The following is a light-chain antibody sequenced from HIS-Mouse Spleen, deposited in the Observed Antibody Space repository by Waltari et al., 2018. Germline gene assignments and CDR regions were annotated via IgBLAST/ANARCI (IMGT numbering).Light chain of an antibody. Sequence: QLVLTQSPSASASLGASVKLTCTLSSGHRSYAIACHQQQPEKGPRYLMKLNSDGSHSKGDGIPDRFSGSSSGAERYLTISSLQSEDEADYYCQTWGTGIWVFGGGTKLTVL. CDR3: QTWGTGIWV. CDR2: LNSDGSH. V-gene: IGLV4-69*01. CDR1: SGHRSYA. J-gene: IGLJ3*02.